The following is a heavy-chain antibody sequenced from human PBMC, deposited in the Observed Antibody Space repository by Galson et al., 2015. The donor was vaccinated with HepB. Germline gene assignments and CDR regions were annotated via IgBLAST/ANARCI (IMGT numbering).Heavy chain of an antibody. CDR2: IYSDGTT. J-gene: IGHJ4*01. Sequence: TLSLTCTVSGVSIGTYYWSWFRQSPGKRLEWIGYIYSDGTTTYSPSLKSRVTISIDTSKRQLSLTMRSVTAADTAVYSCASHPDYGDYWGQGALVTVSS. CDR3: ASHPDYGDY. V-gene: IGHV4-59*08. CDR1: GVSIGTYY.